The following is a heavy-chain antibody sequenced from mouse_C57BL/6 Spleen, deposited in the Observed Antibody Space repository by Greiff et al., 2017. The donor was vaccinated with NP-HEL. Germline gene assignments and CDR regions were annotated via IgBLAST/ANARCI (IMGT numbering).Heavy chain of an antibody. V-gene: IGHV1-64*01. CDR3: ELTGTGGYAMDY. CDR1: GYTFTSYW. D-gene: IGHD4-1*01. J-gene: IGHJ4*01. CDR2: IHPNSGST. Sequence: QVQLQQSGAELVKPGASVKLSCKASGYTFTSYWMHWVKQRPGQGLEWIGMIHPNSGSTNYNEKFKSKATLTVDKSSSTAYMQLSSLTSEDSAVYYCELTGTGGYAMDYWGQGTSVTVSS.